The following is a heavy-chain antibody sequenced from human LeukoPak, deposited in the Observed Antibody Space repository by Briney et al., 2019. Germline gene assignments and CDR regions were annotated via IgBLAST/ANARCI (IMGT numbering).Heavy chain of an antibody. CDR3: ARLRGYSNVDHY. V-gene: IGHV1-69*06. Sequence: SVKVSCTASGDTFSSYAISWVRQAPGQGLEWMGGIIPIFGTTNYAQKFQGRVTITADKSTSTAYMELSSLRSEDTAVYYCARLRGYSNVDHYWGQGTLVTVSS. CDR1: GDTFSSYA. J-gene: IGHJ4*02. CDR2: IIPIFGTT. D-gene: IGHD5-18*01.